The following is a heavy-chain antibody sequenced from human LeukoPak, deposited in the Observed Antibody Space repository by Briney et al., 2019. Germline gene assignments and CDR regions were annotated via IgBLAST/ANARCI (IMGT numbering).Heavy chain of an antibody. Sequence: GGSLRLSCAASGFTFSSYGMHWVRQAPGKGLEWVAVISYDGSNKYYADSVKGRFTISRDNSKNTLYLQMNSLRAEDTAVYYCAKAQGSGSYYNGKIDYWGQGTLVTVSS. CDR1: GFTFSSYG. V-gene: IGHV3-30*18. D-gene: IGHD3-10*01. J-gene: IGHJ4*02. CDR2: ISYDGSNK. CDR3: AKAQGSGSYYNGKIDY.